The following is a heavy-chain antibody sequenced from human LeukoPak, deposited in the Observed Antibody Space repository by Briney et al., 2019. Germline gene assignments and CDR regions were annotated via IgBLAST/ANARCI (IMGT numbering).Heavy chain of an antibody. Sequence: SETLSPTCAVDGGSFGGYYWSWIRQPPGKGLGWNGEINDSGSTNYNPSLKRRVTISVDTSKNQCSLKLSSVTAADTAVYYCASGEPYVLRYFDWLAYSAFDIWGQGTMVTVSS. D-gene: IGHD3-9*01. J-gene: IGHJ3*02. CDR2: INDSGST. CDR1: GGSFGGYY. CDR3: ASGEPYVLRYFDWLAYSAFDI. V-gene: IGHV4-34*01.